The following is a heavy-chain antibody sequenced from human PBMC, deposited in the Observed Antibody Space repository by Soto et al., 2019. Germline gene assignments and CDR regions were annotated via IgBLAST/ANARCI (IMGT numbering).Heavy chain of an antibody. D-gene: IGHD3-22*01. V-gene: IGHV5-10-1*01. CDR1: GYSFTSYW. J-gene: IGHJ6*01. CDR3: VAYYYDSSGYRPKKYGMDV. Sequence: GESLKISCKGSGYSFTSYWISWVRQMPGKGLEWTGRIDPSDSYTNYSPSFQGHVTISADKSISTAYLQWSSLKASDTAMYYCVAYYYDSSGYRPKKYGMDVWGQGTTVTVS. CDR2: IDPSDSYT.